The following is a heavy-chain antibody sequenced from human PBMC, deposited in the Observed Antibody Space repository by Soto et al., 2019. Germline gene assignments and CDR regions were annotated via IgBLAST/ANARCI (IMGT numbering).Heavy chain of an antibody. J-gene: IGHJ4*02. CDR3: ARGTIWHRAHPVRFDY. CDR1: GGSISSSGYY. D-gene: IGHD2-8*01. V-gene: IGHV4-39*07. CDR2: INHSGST. Sequence: SETLSLTCTVSGGSISSSGYYWSWIRQPPGKGLEWIGEINHSGSTNYNPSLKSRVTISVDTSKNQFSLKLSSVTAADTAVYYCARGTIWHRAHPVRFDYWGQGTLVTVSS.